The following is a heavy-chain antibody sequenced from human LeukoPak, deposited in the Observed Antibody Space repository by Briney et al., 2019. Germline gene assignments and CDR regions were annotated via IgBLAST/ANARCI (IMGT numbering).Heavy chain of an antibody. D-gene: IGHD3-16*01. CDR1: GFTFSNYA. V-gene: IGHV3-23*01. Sequence: GGSLRLSCAAPGFTFSNYAMSWVRQAPGKGLEWVSGISGSGGSASYADSVRGRFTISRDNAKDTLYVQMNSLRAEDTAIYYCAKLRIAFGGLIRDAFDIWGQGTMVSVSS. J-gene: IGHJ3*02. CDR3: AKLRIAFGGLIRDAFDI. CDR2: ISGSGGSA.